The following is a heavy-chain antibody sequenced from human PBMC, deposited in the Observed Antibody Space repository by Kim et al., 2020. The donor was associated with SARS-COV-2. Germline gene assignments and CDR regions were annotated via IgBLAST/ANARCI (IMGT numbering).Heavy chain of an antibody. CDR3: TTRNYYDSSGTGDY. Sequence: GGSLRLSCSASGFTFSNAWMSWVRQAPGKGLEWVGRIKSKTDGGTTDYAAPVKGRFTISRDDSKNTLYLQMNSQKTEDTAVYYCTTRNYYDSSGTGDYWGQGTLVTVSS. D-gene: IGHD3-22*01. V-gene: IGHV3-15*01. J-gene: IGHJ4*02. CDR2: IKSKTDGGTT. CDR1: GFTFSNAW.